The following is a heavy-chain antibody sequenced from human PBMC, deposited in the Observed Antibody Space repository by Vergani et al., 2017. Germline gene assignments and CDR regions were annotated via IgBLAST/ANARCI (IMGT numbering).Heavy chain of an antibody. J-gene: IGHJ4*02. V-gene: IGHV4-39*01. CDR3: ARTESFILRYFHWAL. CDR1: GGSITSSSYY. Sequence: QLHLQESGPGLVKPSETLSLTCTVSGGSITSSSYYWGWIRQPPGKGLGWIGNIYHSGGAYYNPSLKGRVTISVDTSKNHFSLEVTSVTAADTAIYFCARTESFILRYFHWALWGQGTLVTVSS. CDR2: IYHSGGA. D-gene: IGHD3-9*01.